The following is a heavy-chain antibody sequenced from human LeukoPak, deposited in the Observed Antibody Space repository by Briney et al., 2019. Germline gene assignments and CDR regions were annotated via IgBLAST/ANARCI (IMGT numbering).Heavy chain of an antibody. CDR1: GGTFSSYA. Sequence: SVKVSCKASGGTFSSYAISWVRQAPGQGLEWMGGIIPIFGTANYAQKFQGRVTITKDESTSTAYMELSSLRSEDTAVYYCARSTSPDDYYYYYMDVWGKGTTVTVSS. CDR2: IIPIFGTA. CDR3: ARSTSPDDYYYYYMDV. V-gene: IGHV1-69*05. J-gene: IGHJ6*03.